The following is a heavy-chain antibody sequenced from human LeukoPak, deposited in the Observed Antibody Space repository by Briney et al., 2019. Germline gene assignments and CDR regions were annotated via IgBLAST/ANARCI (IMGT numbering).Heavy chain of an antibody. CDR1: GFTFSSYE. J-gene: IGHJ3*02. V-gene: IGHV3-48*03. D-gene: IGHD3-10*01. Sequence: PGGSLRLSCAASGFTFSSYEMNWVRQAPGKGLEWVSYISSSGSTIYYADSVKGRFTISRDNAKNSLYLQMNSLRAEDTAVYYCAREWFSDAFDIWGQGTMVTVSS. CDR2: ISSSGSTI. CDR3: AREWFSDAFDI.